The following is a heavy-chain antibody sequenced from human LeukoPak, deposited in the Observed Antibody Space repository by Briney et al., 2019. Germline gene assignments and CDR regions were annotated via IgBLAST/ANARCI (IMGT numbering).Heavy chain of an antibody. CDR1: GFTFSSYA. Sequence: GGSLRLSCAASGFTFSSYAMSWVRQAPGKGLGWVSAISGSGGSTYYADSVKGRFTISRDNSKNTLYLQMNSLRAEDTAVYYCAKDQLLWFGELLSTFDYWGQGTLVTVSS. CDR3: AKDQLLWFGELLSTFDY. D-gene: IGHD3-10*01. CDR2: ISGSGGST. V-gene: IGHV3-23*01. J-gene: IGHJ4*02.